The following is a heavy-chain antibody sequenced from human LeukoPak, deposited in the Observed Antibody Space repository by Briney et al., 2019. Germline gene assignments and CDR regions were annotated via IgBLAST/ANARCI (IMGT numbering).Heavy chain of an antibody. CDR2: IYPGDSDT. Sequence: PGESLKISCKGSGYSFTSYWIGWVCQMPGKGLEWMGIIYPGDSDTRYSPSFQGQVTISADKSISTAYLQWSSLKASDTAMYYCARQNVDYGGNSDAFDIWGQGTMVTVSS. V-gene: IGHV5-51*01. J-gene: IGHJ3*02. CDR3: ARQNVDYGGNSDAFDI. D-gene: IGHD4-23*01. CDR1: GYSFTSYW.